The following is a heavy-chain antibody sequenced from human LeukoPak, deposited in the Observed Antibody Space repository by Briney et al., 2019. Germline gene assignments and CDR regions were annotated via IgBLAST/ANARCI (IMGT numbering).Heavy chain of an antibody. CDR1: GFSFRNYA. Sequence: GGSLRLSCVASGFSFRNYAIHWVRQAPGKGLEYVSVINTDGRITYYADSVKGRFTISRDNAKNSLYLQMNSLRAEDTAVYYCARDFSSGWYLFDYWGQGTLVTVSS. CDR2: INTDGRIT. D-gene: IGHD6-19*01. J-gene: IGHJ4*02. V-gene: IGHV3-64*02. CDR3: ARDFSSGWYLFDY.